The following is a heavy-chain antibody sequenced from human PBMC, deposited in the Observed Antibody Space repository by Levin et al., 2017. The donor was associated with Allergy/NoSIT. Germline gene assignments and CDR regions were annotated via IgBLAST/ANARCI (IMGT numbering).Heavy chain of an antibody. D-gene: IGHD4/OR15-4a*01. CDR3: ARDDDGVNDYSDY. V-gene: IGHV3-53*01. CDR1: GFTVSSNY. J-gene: IGHJ4*02. Sequence: GESLKISCAASGFTVSSNYMSWVRQAPGKGLEWVSVIYSGGSTYYADSVKGRFTISRDNSKNTLYLQMNSLRAEDTAVYYCARDDDGVNDYSDYWGQGTLVTVSS. CDR2: IYSGGST.